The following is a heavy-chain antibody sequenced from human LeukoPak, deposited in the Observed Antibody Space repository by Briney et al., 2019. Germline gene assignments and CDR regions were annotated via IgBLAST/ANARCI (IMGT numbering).Heavy chain of an antibody. D-gene: IGHD3-3*01. CDR3: AKDTYDFWSGPIDGFDP. CDR1: GFTFSSYA. Sequence: GGSLRLSCAASGFTFSSYAMHWVRQAPGKGLEWVAFIRYDGSNKYYADSVKGRLTISRDNSKSTLYLQMNSLRLEDTAVFYCAKDTYDFWSGPIDGFDPWGQGTLVTVSS. J-gene: IGHJ5*02. V-gene: IGHV3-30*02. CDR2: IRYDGSNK.